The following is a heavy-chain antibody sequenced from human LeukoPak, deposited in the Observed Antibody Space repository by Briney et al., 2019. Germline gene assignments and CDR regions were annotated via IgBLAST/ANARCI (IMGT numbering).Heavy chain of an antibody. D-gene: IGHD2-15*01. CDR2: IYPGDSDT. CDR3: ARLGGGSFPHYFDY. CDR1: GCNFTSYW. Sequence: GGSLEISWKGSGCNFTSYWIGWVRPLPGKGLEWMGIIYPGDSDTRYSPSFQGQVTISADKSISTAYLQWSSLKASDTAMYYCARLGGGSFPHYFDYWGQGTLVTVSS. J-gene: IGHJ4*02. V-gene: IGHV5-51*01.